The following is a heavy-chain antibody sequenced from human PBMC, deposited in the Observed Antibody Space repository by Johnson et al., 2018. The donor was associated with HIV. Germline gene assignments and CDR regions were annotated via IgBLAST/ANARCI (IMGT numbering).Heavy chain of an antibody. Sequence: QVQLVESGGGVVQPGRSLRLSCAASGFTFSSYAMHWVRQAPGKGLEWVTLISYDGSNKYYADSVKGRFTISRDNSKNTLYLQMNSLRAEDTAVYYCARHYYDSSGYSLDAYDIWGQVTMVTVSS. CDR3: ARHYYDSSGYSLDAYDI. D-gene: IGHD3-22*01. CDR1: GFTFSSYA. V-gene: IGHV3-30*04. CDR2: ISYDGSNK. J-gene: IGHJ3*02.